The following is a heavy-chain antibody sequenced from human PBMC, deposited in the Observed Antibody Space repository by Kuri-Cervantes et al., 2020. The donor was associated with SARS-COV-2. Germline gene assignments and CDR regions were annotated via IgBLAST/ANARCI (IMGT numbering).Heavy chain of an antibody. Sequence: ASVKVSCKASGGTFSSYAISWVRQAPGQGLEWMGWINPNNGNTNHAQKLQGRVTMTTDISTSTAYMELRSLRSDDTAVYYCARATGPSITMVRGNWFDPWGQGTLVTVSS. CDR3: ARATGPSITMVRGNWFDP. CDR2: INPNNGNT. D-gene: IGHD3-10*01. J-gene: IGHJ5*02. V-gene: IGHV1-18*01. CDR1: GGTFSSYA.